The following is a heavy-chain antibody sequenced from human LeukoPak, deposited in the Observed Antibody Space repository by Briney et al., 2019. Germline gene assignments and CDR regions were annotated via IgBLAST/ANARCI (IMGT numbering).Heavy chain of an antibody. J-gene: IGHJ4*02. CDR3: AREGGTSCYLH. D-gene: IGHD2-2*01. CDR1: GFTFSTYW. CDR2: IKQDGSEK. V-gene: IGHV3-7*01. Sequence: GGSLRLSCEASGFTFSTYWMSWVRQAPGKGLEWVANIKQDGSEKYYVDSVKGRFTISRDNAKNSLYLQMNSLRAEDTAVYYCAREGGTSCYLHWGQGTLVTVSS.